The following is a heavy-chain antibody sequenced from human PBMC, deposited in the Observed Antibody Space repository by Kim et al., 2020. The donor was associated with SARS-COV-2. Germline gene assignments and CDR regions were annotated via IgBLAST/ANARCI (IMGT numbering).Heavy chain of an antibody. CDR1: GFTVSSNY. CDR2: IYSGGST. D-gene: IGHD3-10*01. J-gene: IGHJ3*02. CDR3: ARDKEDGSGYDAFDI. V-gene: IGHV3-66*01. Sequence: GGSLRLSCAASGFTVSSNYMSWVRQAPGKGLEWVSVIYSGGSTYYADSLKGRFTISRENSKNTLYLQMNSLRAEDTAVYYCARDKEDGSGYDAFDIWGQGTMVTVSS.